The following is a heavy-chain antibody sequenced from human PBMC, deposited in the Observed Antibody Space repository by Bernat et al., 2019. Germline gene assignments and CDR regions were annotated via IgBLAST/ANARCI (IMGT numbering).Heavy chain of an antibody. Sequence: QVQLVQSGAEVKKPGASVKVSCKASGYTFTSYGISWVRQAPGQGLEWMGWISAYNGNTNYAQKLQGRVTMTTDTSTSTAYMEMRRLRSDATAVYYCARGRIAVAGTPPEYFQHWGQGTLVTVSS. CDR3: ARGRIAVAGTPPEYFQH. J-gene: IGHJ1*01. V-gene: IGHV1-18*01. CDR2: ISAYNGNT. D-gene: IGHD6-19*01. CDR1: GYTFTSYG.